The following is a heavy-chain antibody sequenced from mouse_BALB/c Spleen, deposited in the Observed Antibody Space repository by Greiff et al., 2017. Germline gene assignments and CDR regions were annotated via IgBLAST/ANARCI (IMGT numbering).Heavy chain of an antibody. CDR2: ISDGGSYT. D-gene: IGHD2-3*01. Sequence: EVKVVESGGGLVKPGGSLKLSCAASGFTFSDYYMYWVRQTPEKRLEWVATISDGGSYTYYPDSVKGRFTISRDNAKNNLYLQMSSLKSEDTAMYYCARGDGYYPYAMDYWGQGTSVTVSS. J-gene: IGHJ4*01. V-gene: IGHV5-4*02. CDR1: GFTFSDYY. CDR3: ARGDGYYPYAMDY.